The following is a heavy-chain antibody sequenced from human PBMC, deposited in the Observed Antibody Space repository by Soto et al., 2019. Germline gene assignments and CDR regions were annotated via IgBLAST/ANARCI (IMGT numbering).Heavy chain of an antibody. Sequence: LSLTCVVSNFSISSGYYWGWIRQSPGKGLEWIASIYRSGTTSYNPSLKSRVTISVDPSKNQFSLMLTAVTAADTAVYYCARTHSGSYYSVFNYWGRGSLVTVSS. CDR2: IYRSGTT. D-gene: IGHD1-26*01. CDR3: ARTHSGSYYSVFNY. CDR1: NFSISSGYY. V-gene: IGHV4-38-2*01. J-gene: IGHJ4*02.